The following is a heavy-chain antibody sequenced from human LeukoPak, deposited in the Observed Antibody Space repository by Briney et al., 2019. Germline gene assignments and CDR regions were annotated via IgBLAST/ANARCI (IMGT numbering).Heavy chain of an antibody. Sequence: ASVKVSCKASGGTFSSYAISWVRQAPGQGLEWMGGIIPIFGTANYAQKFQGRVTITADESTSTAYMELSSLRSEDTAVYYCARGTSDFWSGIFDYWGQGTLVTVSS. CDR3: ARGTSDFWSGIFDY. CDR2: IIPIFGTA. J-gene: IGHJ4*02. CDR1: GGTFSSYA. D-gene: IGHD3-3*01. V-gene: IGHV1-69*13.